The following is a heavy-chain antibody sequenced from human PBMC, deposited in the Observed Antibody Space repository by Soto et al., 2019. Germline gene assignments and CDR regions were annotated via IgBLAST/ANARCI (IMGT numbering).Heavy chain of an antibody. V-gene: IGHV3-23*01. CDR2: ISGSGGNT. Sequence: EVQLLESGGGLVQPGGSLRLSCAASGFTFSNYAMSWLRQAPGKGLEWVSISGSGGNTYYADSVKGRFTISRDNSKNTLYLKMNSLRAEDTAVYYCAKDQGSTLYYFDYWGQGTLVTVSS. D-gene: IGHD2-2*01. CDR1: GFTFSNYA. J-gene: IGHJ4*02. CDR3: AKDQGSTLYYFDY.